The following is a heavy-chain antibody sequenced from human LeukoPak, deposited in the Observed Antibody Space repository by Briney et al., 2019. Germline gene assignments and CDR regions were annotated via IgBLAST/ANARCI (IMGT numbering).Heavy chain of an antibody. Sequence: GGSLRLSCAASGFTFSSYDMHWVRQATGKGLEWVSAIGTAGDTYYPGSVKGRFTISRENAKNSLYLQMNSLRAEDTAVYYCAKDEGHDSESDAFDIWGQGTMVTVSS. J-gene: IGHJ3*02. CDR3: AKDEGHDSESDAFDI. CDR2: IGTAGDT. V-gene: IGHV3-13*01. CDR1: GFTFSSYD. D-gene: IGHD2-21*02.